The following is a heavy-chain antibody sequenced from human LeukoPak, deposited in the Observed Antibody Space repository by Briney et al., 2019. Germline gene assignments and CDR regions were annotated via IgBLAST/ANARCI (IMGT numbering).Heavy chain of an antibody. CDR3: ARVSNSGWDFDY. D-gene: IGHD6-19*01. J-gene: IGHJ4*02. CDR1: GFTFSSYA. Sequence: QPGGSLRLSCAASGFTFSSYAMNWVRQAPGKGLEWVSYISSSGNTIYYADSVKGRFPVSRGNAKNSLYLQMNSLRAEDTAVYYCARVSNSGWDFDYWGQGTLVTVSS. CDR2: ISSSGNTI. V-gene: IGHV3-48*03.